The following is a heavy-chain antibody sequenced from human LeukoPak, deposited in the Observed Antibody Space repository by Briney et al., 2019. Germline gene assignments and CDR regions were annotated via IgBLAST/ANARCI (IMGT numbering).Heavy chain of an antibody. CDR3: AGEYCSSTSCYGGNFDY. V-gene: IGHV3-21*01. J-gene: IGHJ4*02. CDR2: ISSSSSYI. D-gene: IGHD2-2*01. CDR1: GFTFSSYS. Sequence: GGSLRLSCAASGFTFSSYSMKWVRQAPGKGLEWVSSISSSSSYIYYADSVKGRFTISRDNAKNSLYLQMNSLRAEDTAVYYCAGEYCSSTSCYGGNFDYWGQGTLVTVSS.